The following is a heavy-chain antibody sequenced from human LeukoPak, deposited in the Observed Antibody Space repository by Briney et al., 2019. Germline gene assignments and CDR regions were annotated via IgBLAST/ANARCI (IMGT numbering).Heavy chain of an antibody. Sequence: GGSLRLSCAASGFTFSSYSMNWVRQAPGKGLEWVSSISSSSSYIYYADSVKGRFTISRDNAKNSPYLQMNSLRAEDTAVYYCARDPVIHSSSSSIFDYWGQGTLVTVSS. CDR1: GFTFSSYS. CDR2: ISSSSSYI. J-gene: IGHJ4*02. CDR3: ARDPVIHSSSSSIFDY. D-gene: IGHD6-6*01. V-gene: IGHV3-21*01.